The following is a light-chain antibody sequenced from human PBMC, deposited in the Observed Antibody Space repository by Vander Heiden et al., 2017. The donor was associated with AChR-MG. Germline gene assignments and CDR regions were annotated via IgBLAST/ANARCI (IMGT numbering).Light chain of an antibody. CDR2: RNK. J-gene: IGLJ2*01. CDR3: SAWDDSLSGPNVV. V-gene: IGLV1-47*01. Sequence: QSVLTQPPSASGTPGQRATISCSGSSSNIGSNYVYWYQQLPGTAPNLLIFRNKQRPSGVPDRFSGSKSGTSASLATSGLRSEEEADDYCSAWDDSLSGPNVVFGGGTKLTVL. CDR1: SSNIGSNY.